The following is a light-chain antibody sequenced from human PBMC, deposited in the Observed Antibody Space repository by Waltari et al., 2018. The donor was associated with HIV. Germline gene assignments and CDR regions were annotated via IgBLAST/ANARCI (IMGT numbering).Light chain of an antibody. J-gene: IGKJ4*01. CDR3: QQCSDWPLS. V-gene: IGKV3-11*01. CDR2: DAS. CDR1: QSVTNY. Sequence: EIVLIQSPAILSLSPGERATLSCRASQSVTNYLAWYQQKPGQAPRLLIHDASIRATGIPDRFSGSGSGTDFNLTISSLGPEDFAVYYCQQCSDWPLSFGGGSRVEIK.